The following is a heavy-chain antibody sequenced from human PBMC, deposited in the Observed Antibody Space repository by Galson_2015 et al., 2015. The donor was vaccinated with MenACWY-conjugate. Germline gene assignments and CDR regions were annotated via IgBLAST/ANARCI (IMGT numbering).Heavy chain of an antibody. V-gene: IGHV5-51*01. Sequence: QSGAEVKKPGESLTISCKGTGYSFTNYWIAWVRQMPGKGLEWVGLIDPVNSNIRYSPSFQGQVTISADESISTAYLQWSSLKASDTATYYCARHPPGGRGMDVWGRGTTVTVSS. D-gene: IGHD1-26*01. CDR3: ARHPPGGRGMDV. CDR1: GYSFTNYW. J-gene: IGHJ6*02. CDR2: IDPVNSNI.